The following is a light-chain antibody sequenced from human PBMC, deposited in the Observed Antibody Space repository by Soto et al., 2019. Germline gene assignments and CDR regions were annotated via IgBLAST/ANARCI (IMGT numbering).Light chain of an antibody. J-gene: IGKJ1*01. V-gene: IGKV1-39*01. CDR1: QSISSY. CDR2: AAS. Sequence: DIQMTQSPSSLSASVGDRVTITCRASQSISSYLNWYQQKPGKAPKLLIYAASSLQSGVPSRFSGSGSATDFTLTISSLQPEDFATYYCQQSYSTPRTFGQGTKVEI. CDR3: QQSYSTPRT.